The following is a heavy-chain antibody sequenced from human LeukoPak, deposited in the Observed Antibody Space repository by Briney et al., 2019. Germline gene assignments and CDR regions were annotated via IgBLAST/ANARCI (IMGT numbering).Heavy chain of an antibody. CDR2: ISGSAGST. J-gene: IGHJ4*02. V-gene: IGHV3-23*01. CDR1: GFTFSSYA. D-gene: IGHD2-8*01. CDR3: AKGGIVL. Sequence: GGSLRLSCAASGFTFSSYAMNWVRQAPGKGLEWVSGISGSAGSTYYAGSVKGRFTISRDNSKNTLYLQINSLRAEDTAVYYCAKGGIVLWGQGTLVTVSS.